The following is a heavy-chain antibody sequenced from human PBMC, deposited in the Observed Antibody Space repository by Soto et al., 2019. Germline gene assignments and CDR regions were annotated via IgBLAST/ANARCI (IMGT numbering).Heavy chain of an antibody. CDR3: VRGDLRPRFAY. CDR2: ISGSGATT. J-gene: IGHJ4*02. Sequence: GGSLRLSCAASGFTFSSYAMTWVRQAPGKGLEWVSGISGSGATTSYADSVKGRFTISRDTSKNTLSLQMNSLRVEDTVVFYCVRGDLRPRFAYWGQGTPVTASS. V-gene: IGHV3-23*01. CDR1: GFTFSSYA.